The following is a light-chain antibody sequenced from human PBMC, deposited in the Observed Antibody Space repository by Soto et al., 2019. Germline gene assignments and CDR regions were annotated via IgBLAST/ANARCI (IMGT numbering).Light chain of an antibody. CDR2: DVS. J-gene: IGLJ1*01. CDR3: SSYTSSSTL. Sequence: QPALTQPASVSGSPGQSITISCTGTSSDVDGYNYVSWYQQHPGKAPKLMIYDVSNRPSGVSNRFSGSKSGNTASLTISGLQAEDEADYYCSSYTSSSTLFGTGTKVTVL. V-gene: IGLV2-14*01. CDR1: SSDVDGYNY.